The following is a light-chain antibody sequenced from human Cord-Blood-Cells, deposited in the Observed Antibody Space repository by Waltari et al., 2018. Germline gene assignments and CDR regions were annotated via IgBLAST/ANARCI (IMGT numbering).Light chain of an antibody. V-gene: IGLV2-8*01. Sequence: QSALTQPPSASGSPGQSVTISCTGTSGDVGGYTYASWYQQHPGKAPKLMIYEVSKRPAGVPDRFAGSKSGNPASLTVSGLQAEDEADYYCSSYAGSNNLVFGGGTKLTVL. J-gene: IGLJ2*01. CDR3: SSYAGSNNLV. CDR1: SGDVGGYTY. CDR2: EVS.